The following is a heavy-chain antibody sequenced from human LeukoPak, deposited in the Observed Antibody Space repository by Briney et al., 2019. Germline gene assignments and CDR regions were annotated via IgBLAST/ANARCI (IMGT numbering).Heavy chain of an antibody. Sequence: PSETLSLTCTVSGGSISSSSYSWGWIRQPPGKGLEWIGSIYYSGSTYYNPSLKSRVTISVDTSKNQFSLKLSSVTAADTAVYYCARELSGYFTLYYYYYYMDVWGKGTTVTVSS. D-gene: IGHD5-18*01. CDR1: GGSISSSSYS. J-gene: IGHJ6*03. CDR2: IYYSGST. CDR3: ARELSGYFTLYYYYYYMDV. V-gene: IGHV4-39*07.